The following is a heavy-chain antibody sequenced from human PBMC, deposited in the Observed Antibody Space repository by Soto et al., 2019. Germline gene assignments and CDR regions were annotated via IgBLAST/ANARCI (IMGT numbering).Heavy chain of an antibody. CDR1: GFTFSSYS. V-gene: IGHV3-21*01. J-gene: IGHJ6*04. CDR3: AAHSGLRVLAV. CDR2: ISSSSSYI. Sequence: GGSLRLSCAASGFTFSSYSMNWVRQAPGKGLEWVSSISSSSSYIYYADSVKGRFTISRDNAKNSLYLQMNSLRAEDTAVYYCAAHSGLRVLAVGGKGTPVPVSS. D-gene: IGHD4-17*01.